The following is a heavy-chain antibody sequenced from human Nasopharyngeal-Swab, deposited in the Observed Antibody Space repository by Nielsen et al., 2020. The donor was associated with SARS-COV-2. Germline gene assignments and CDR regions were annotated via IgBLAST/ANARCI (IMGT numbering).Heavy chain of an antibody. CDR3: ARGATIFGVVAYGMDG. J-gene: IGHJ6*02. D-gene: IGHD3-3*01. CDR1: GASITSGGYY. Sequence: SETLSLTCTVSGASITSGGYYWSWIRQHPGKGLEWIGYIYYSGSTYYNPSLKSRVTISVDTSKNQFSLKLSSVTAADTAVYYCARGATIFGVVAYGMDGWGQGTTVTVSS. CDR2: IYYSGST. V-gene: IGHV4-31*03.